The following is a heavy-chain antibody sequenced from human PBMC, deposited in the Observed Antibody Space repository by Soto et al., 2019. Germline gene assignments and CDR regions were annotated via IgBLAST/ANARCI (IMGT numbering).Heavy chain of an antibody. D-gene: IGHD6-13*01. CDR3: ARGSSSWSP. CDR2: IYYSGST. J-gene: IGHJ5*02. V-gene: IGHV4-61*05. CDR1: GGSISSSSYY. Sequence: PSETLSLTCTVSGGSISSSSYYWGWIRQPPGKGLEWIGYIYYSGSTNYNPSLKSRVTISVDTSKNQFSLKLSSVSAADTAVYYCARGSSSWSPWGQGTLVTVSS.